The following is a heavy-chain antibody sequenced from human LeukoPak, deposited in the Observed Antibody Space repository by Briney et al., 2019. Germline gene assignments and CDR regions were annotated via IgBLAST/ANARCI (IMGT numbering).Heavy chain of an antibody. J-gene: IGHJ4*02. Sequence: SETLSLTCTVSGYSISSGYYWGWIRQPPGQGLEWIGSIYHSGSTYYNPSLKSRVTISVDTSKNQFSLKLSSVAAADTAVYYCARSLNDLWTTSFNYGGQGTLVTVSS. D-gene: IGHD3-3*01. CDR2: IYHSGST. CDR1: GYSISSGYY. CDR3: ARSLNDLWTTSFNY. V-gene: IGHV4-38-2*02.